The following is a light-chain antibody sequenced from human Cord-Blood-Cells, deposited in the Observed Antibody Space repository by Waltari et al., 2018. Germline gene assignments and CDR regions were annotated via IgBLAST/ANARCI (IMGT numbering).Light chain of an antibody. Sequence: QSALTQPASVSGSPGQSITIDCTGTSRDVGGHTYVAWYQQHPGTAPKLMIYEVSKRPSGVSNRFSGSKSGNTASLTISGLQAEDEADYYCSSYTSSSTYVFGTGTKVTVL. CDR1: SRDVGGHTY. J-gene: IGLJ1*01. V-gene: IGLV2-14*01. CDR3: SSYTSSSTYV. CDR2: EVS.